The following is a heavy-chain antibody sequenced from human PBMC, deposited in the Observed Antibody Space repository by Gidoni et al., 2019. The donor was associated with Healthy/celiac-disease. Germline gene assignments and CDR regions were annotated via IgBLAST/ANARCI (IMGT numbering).Heavy chain of an antibody. D-gene: IGHD3-3*01. V-gene: IGHV3-33*01. CDR3: ARDSAYYDFWSGYSYYYYYMDV. J-gene: IGHJ6*03. CDR1: GFTFSRHG. Sequence: QVQLVASGGGLVQPGRSLRLSCAASGFTFSRHGLHVVLQAPGKGLEWVAVIWYDGSNKYYADSVKGRFTISRDNSKNTLYLQMNSLRAEDTAVYYCARDSAYYDFWSGYSYYYYYMDVWGKGTTVTVSS. CDR2: IWYDGSNK.